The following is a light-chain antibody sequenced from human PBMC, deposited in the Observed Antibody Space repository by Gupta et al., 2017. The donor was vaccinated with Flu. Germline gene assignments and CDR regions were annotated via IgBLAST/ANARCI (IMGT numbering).Light chain of an antibody. CDR1: SSDGGSYNL. Sequence: SALTQPASVSGSPGQSITISCTGTSSDGGSYNLVSWYQQHPGKAPKLMIYEGRKRPSGVSNRFSGSKSGNTASLTISGLQAEDEADYYCCSYAGSNWVFGGGTKLTVL. J-gene: IGLJ3*02. CDR2: EGR. CDR3: CSYAGSNWV. V-gene: IGLV2-23*01.